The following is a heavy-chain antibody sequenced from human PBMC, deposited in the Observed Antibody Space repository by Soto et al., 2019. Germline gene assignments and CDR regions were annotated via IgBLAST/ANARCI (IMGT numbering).Heavy chain of an antibody. D-gene: IGHD3-3*01. CDR3: ARKKAGFFYGIDY. V-gene: IGHV4-31*03. J-gene: IGHJ4*02. CDR1: GGSINSGGYY. Sequence: TRSLTCTVSGGSINSGGYYWTWLRQHPGKGLEWLGYIADFGYTFYNPSLQSRVILSMDTSKSQFSLKLSSATAADTAVYFCARKKAGFFYGIDYWGQGTLVTVSS. CDR2: IADFGYT.